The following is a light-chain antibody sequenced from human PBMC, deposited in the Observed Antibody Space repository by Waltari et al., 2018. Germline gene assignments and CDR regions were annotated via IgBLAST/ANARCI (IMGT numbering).Light chain of an antibody. CDR3: QTGGHGTWV. CDR2: VNSAGSH. Sequence: QLVLTQSPSASASLGASVRPTFTLDSGHSSPIIAWQQQQPEKGRPYLMKVNSAGSHSKGDEIPDRFSGSGSGAERYLTISSVQSEDEADYYCQTGGHGTWVFGGGTKLTVL. J-gene: IGLJ3*02. CDR1: SGHSSPI. V-gene: IGLV4-69*01.